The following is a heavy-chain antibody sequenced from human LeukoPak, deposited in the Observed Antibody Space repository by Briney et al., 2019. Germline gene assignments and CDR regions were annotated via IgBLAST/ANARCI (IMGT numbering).Heavy chain of an antibody. J-gene: IGHJ4*02. V-gene: IGHV2-70*11. CDR3: ARVHMVRGVIDY. Sequence: SGPTLVNPTQTLTLTCTFSGFSLSTSGMCVSWIRQPPGKALEWLARIDWDDDKYYSTSLKTRLTISKDTSKNQVVPTMTNMDPVDTATYYCARVHMVRGVIDYWGQGTLVTVSS. D-gene: IGHD3-10*01. CDR2: IDWDDDK. CDR1: GFSLSTSGMC.